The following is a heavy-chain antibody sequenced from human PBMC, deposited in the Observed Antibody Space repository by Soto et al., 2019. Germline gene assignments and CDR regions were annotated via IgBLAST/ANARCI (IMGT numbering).Heavy chain of an antibody. V-gene: IGHV4-59*04. J-gene: IGHJ4*02. CDR2: IYYSGST. CDR3: ARTFIAALDY. CDR1: GGSIGKYY. D-gene: IGHD6-6*01. Sequence: PSETLSLTCTVSGGSIGKYYWSWIRQPPGKGLEWIGYIYYSGSTYYNPSLKSRVTISVDTSKNQFSLKLSSVTAADTAVYYCARTFIAALDYWGQGTLVTVSS.